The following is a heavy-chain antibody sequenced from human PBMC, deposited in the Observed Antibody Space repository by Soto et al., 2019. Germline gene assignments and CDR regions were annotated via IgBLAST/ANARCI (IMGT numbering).Heavy chain of an antibody. Sequence: EVQLLESGGGLVQPGGSLRLSCAASGFTFSNYAMTWVRQAPGKGLEWVSSISDSGGSTYYADSVKGRFTLSRDNSKNTLYLQMNSLSADDAAVYYCPKVRTPIGTDYWGQGAQVTVSS. J-gene: IGHJ4*02. V-gene: IGHV3-23*01. CDR1: GFTFSNYA. D-gene: IGHD1-1*01. CDR3: PKVRTPIGTDY. CDR2: ISDSGGST.